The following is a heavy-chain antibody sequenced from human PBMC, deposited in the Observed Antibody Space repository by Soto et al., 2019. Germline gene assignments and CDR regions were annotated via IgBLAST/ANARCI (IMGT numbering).Heavy chain of an antibody. CDR3: ARHAPSKWGYLPDWYFDL. D-gene: IGHD7-27*01. CDR1: GGSTNSSSHY. J-gene: IGHJ2*01. Sequence: QLQLQESGPGLVKPSETLSLTCTVSGGSTNSSSHYWGWIRQPPGKGLEWIGSIYYSGSSYYKPSLQSRVTISVDTSKTQFSMKLSSVTAADTAVYYCARHAPSKWGYLPDWYFDLWGRGTLVTVSS. CDR2: IYYSGSS. V-gene: IGHV4-39*01.